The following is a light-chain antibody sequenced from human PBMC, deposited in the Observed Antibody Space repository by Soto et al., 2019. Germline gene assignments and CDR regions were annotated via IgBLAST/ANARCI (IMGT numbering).Light chain of an antibody. CDR3: QQYYRTPPWT. J-gene: IGKJ1*01. CDR2: WAA. Sequence: DIVMTQSPDSLAVSLGERATINCKSSQSVVSISNYKDYLAWYQQKPGQPPKLLIYWAATRESGVPDRFSGSGSGTDFTLTISSLQAEDVAVYYCQQYYRTPPWTFGQGTKVEIK. CDR1: QSVVSISNYKDY. V-gene: IGKV4-1*01.